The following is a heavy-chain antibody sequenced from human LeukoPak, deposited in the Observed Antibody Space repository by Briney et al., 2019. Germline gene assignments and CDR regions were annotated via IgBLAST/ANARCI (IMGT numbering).Heavy chain of an antibody. Sequence: SETLSLTCAVYGGSFSGYYWSWIRQPPGKGLEWIGEINHSGSTNYNPSLKSRVTISVDTSKNQFSLKLSSVTAADTAVYYCARGSAGRYSDYWGQGTLVPVSS. V-gene: IGHV4-34*01. CDR1: GGSFSGYY. D-gene: IGHD3-10*01. J-gene: IGHJ4*02. CDR3: ARGSAGRYSDY. CDR2: INHSGST.